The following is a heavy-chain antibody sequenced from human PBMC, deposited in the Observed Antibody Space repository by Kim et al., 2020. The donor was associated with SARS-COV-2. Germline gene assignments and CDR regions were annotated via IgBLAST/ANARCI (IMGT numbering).Heavy chain of an antibody. V-gene: IGHV1-69*01. J-gene: IGHJ3*02. Sequence: QKCQGRATITADESTSTAYMELSSLRSEDTAVYYCARAGAVVIANDAFDIWGQGTMVTVSS. D-gene: IGHD2-21*01. CDR3: ARAGAVVIANDAFDI.